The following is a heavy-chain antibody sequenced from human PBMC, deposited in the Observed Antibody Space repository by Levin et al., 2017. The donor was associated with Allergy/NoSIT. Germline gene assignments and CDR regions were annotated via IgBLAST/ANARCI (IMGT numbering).Heavy chain of an antibody. D-gene: IGHD3-22*01. V-gene: IGHV4-4*07. CDR2: IATSGST. Sequence: SQTLSLTCTVSGGSISSYSWSWIRQAAGKGLEFIGRIATSGSTSYNSSLKSRVTMSLDRSENQFSLKLSSVTAADTAIYYCARDNKDYYYSTGDLSGRGGFDFWGQGTMVTVSS. CDR3: ARDNKDYYYSTGDLSGRGGFDF. CDR1: GGSISSYS. J-gene: IGHJ3*01.